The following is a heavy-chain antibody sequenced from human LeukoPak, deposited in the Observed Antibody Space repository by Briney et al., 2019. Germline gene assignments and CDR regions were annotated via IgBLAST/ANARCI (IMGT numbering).Heavy chain of an antibody. CDR3: ARAGYGDPHFDF. D-gene: IGHD4-17*01. Sequence: GGSLRLSCAASGFTFSNYGMHWVRQAPGKGLEWVAAIWYDGSNKYYGDSVKGGFTISRDNSKTTLYLQMNSLRAEDTAAYYCARAGYGDPHFDFWGQGTLVTVSS. CDR2: IWYDGSNK. CDR1: GFTFSNYG. V-gene: IGHV3-33*01. J-gene: IGHJ4*02.